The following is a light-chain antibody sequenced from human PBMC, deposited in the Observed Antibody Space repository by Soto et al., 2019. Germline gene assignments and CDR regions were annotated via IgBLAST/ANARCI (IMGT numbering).Light chain of an antibody. CDR1: SSNIGAGYD. CDR3: QSYDSSLSGSEVV. Sequence: QSALTQPPSVSGAPGQRVTISCTGSSSNIGAGYDVYWYQQLPGTAPKLLIYGNSNRPSGVPYRFSGSKSGTSASLAITGLLAADEADYYCQSYDSSLSGSEVVFGGGTKLTVL. J-gene: IGLJ2*01. V-gene: IGLV1-40*01. CDR2: GNS.